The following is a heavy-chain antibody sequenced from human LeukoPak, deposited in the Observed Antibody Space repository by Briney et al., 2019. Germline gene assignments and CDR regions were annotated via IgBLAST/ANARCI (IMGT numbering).Heavy chain of an antibody. CDR1: GYTFTSYY. J-gene: IGHJ4*02. D-gene: IGHD5-18*01. CDR3: ASAMDTAMATSFDY. V-gene: IGHV1-46*01. CDR2: INPSGGRT. Sequence: AASVKVPCKASGYTFTSYYMHWVRQAPGQGLEWMGIINPSGGRTTYAQKFQGRVTMTRDTSTSTVYMELSSLRSEDTAVYYCASAMDTAMATSFDYWGQGTLVTVSS.